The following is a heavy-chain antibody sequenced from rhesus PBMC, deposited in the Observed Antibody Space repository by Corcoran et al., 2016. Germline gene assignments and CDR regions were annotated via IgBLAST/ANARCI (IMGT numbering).Heavy chain of an antibody. D-gene: IGHD2-21*01. V-gene: IGHV4S7*01. J-gene: IGHJ4*01. Sequence: QVQLQESGPGLWKPSETLSLTCAVSGGSISGAYGWGWIRQPPGKGQEWIGSIYSSSENTYYNPSHKIRVTISTNTSENRFSQKLSYVTAADTAVYYCARDEADYCTGSGCYFDYWGQGVLVTVSS. CDR1: GGSISGAYG. CDR3: ARDEADYCTGSGCYFDY. CDR2: IYSSSENT.